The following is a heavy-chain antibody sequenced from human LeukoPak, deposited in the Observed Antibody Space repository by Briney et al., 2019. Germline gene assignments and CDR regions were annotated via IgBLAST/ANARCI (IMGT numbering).Heavy chain of an antibody. J-gene: IGHJ4*02. Sequence: GGSLRLSCATSGFIFSTYSMNWVRQAPGKGLEWISYISSSGSTIYYADSVKGRFTISGDNAKNSLYLQMNGLRAEDTAVYYCARGLGDLLSLTFDYWGQGILVTVSS. CDR3: ARGLGDLLSLTFDY. CDR1: GFIFSTYS. CDR2: ISSSGSTI. D-gene: IGHD1-26*01. V-gene: IGHV3-48*01.